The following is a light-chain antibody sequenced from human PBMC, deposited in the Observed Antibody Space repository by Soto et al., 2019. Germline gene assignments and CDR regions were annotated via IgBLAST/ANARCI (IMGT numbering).Light chain of an antibody. CDR3: SSYTITSTYV. V-gene: IGLV2-14*01. Sequence: QSALTQPASVSGSPGQSIPISCTGTSSDVGGYNYVSWYQQHPGKAPKLMIYEVSDRPSGVSNRFSGSKSGNTASLTISGLQAEDEADYYCSSYTITSTYVFVTGTKVTVL. CDR1: SSDVGGYNY. J-gene: IGLJ1*01. CDR2: EVS.